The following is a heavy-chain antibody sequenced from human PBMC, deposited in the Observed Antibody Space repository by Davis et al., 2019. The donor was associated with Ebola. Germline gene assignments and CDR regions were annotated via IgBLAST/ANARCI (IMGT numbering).Heavy chain of an antibody. J-gene: IGHJ4*02. CDR3: VTKGEVH. V-gene: IGHV3-30*03. CDR1: GFTFSSYG. CDR2: ISYDGSNK. Sequence: PGGSLRLSCAASGFTFSSYGMHWVRQAPGKGLEWVAVISYDGSNKYYADSVKGRFTISRDNSKSTLYLQMNSLRAEDTAVYYCVTKGEVHWGQGTLVTVSS. D-gene: IGHD3-16*01.